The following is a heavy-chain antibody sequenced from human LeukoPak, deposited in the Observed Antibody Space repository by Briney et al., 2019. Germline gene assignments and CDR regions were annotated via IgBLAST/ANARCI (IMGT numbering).Heavy chain of an antibody. V-gene: IGHV3-30*18. CDR3: AKDHNWGGKAAHLDY. D-gene: IGHD7-27*01. CDR2: ILSDGSKE. J-gene: IGHJ4*02. Sequence: GGSLRLSCAASGFTFSSYSMNWVRQAPGKGLEWVAVILSDGSKEFYTDSVKGRFTISRDNSKNTLYLQMNSLRAEDTAVYYCAKDHNWGGKAAHLDYWGQGTLVAVSS. CDR1: GFTFSSYS.